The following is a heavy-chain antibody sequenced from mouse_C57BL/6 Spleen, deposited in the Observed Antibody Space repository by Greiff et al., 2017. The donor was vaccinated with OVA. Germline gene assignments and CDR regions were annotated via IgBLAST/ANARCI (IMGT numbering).Heavy chain of an antibody. Sequence: DVKLQESGGDLVKPGGSLKLSCAASGFTFSSYGMSWVRQTPDKRLEWVATISSGGSYTYYTDSVKGRFTLSRANAKNTRYLQRSSLKSEDTAMYYCARRDCYDVDWDGDDWGTGTTVTVSS. CDR1: GFTFSSYG. CDR2: ISSGGSYT. V-gene: IGHV5-6*02. CDR3: ARRDCYDVDWDGDD. D-gene: IGHD2-12*01. J-gene: IGHJ1*03.